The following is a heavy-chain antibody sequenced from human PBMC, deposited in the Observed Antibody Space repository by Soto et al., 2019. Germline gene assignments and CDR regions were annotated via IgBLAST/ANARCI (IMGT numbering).Heavy chain of an antibody. Sequence: GESLKISCKGSGYSFASHWIAWVRQMPGKGLELMGIIYPADSDTTYSPSFQGLVTISADKSISTAYLQWDSLKASDTAMYYCARDRAAYNWIDSWGQGTLVTVSS. J-gene: IGHJ5*01. V-gene: IGHV5-51*01. CDR1: GYSFASHW. D-gene: IGHD2-15*01. CDR3: ARDRAAYNWIDS. CDR2: IYPADSDT.